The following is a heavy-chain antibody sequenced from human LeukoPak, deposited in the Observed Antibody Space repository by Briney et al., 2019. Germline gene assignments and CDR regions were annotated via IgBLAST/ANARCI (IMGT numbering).Heavy chain of an antibody. V-gene: IGHV1-46*01. J-gene: IGHJ5*02. CDR2: IYPSGGST. CDR3: ARNQKDGFDP. Sequence: ASVKVSCKASGYTFTNYYMHWVRQAPGHGLEYMGIIYPSGGSTNYAQKFQGRVTLTRDTSTSTVYMELSGLRSEDTAVYYCARNQKDGFDPWAQEPLVTVPS. CDR1: GYTFTNYY.